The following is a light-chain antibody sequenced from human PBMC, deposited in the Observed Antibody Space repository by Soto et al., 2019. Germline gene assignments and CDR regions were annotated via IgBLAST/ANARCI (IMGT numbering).Light chain of an antibody. CDR2: EDT. J-gene: IGLJ2*01. CDR1: TSEVESYTL. V-gene: IGLV2-23*01. Sequence: QSVLTQPASVSGSPGQSITISCTRTTSEVESYTLFSWYQHLPGKVPKLIIHEDTNRPSGVSSRFSGSKSGNMASLTISGLQAEDEADYYCSSFAGSHTYEVVFGGGTKLTVL. CDR3: SSFAGSHTYEVV.